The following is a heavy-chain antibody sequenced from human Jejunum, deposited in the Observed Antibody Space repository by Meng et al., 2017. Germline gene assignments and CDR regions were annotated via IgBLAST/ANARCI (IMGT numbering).Heavy chain of an antibody. CDR2: FTRGGTT. Sequence: QVRLTQWGAGLLKPSETLSLTCAVYGGSISGYFWSWIRQAPGEGLEWVGEFTRGGTTNYNPSLKSRVTISADTSKNQFSLTLSSVSAADTAVYYCARHEVDFDNWGQGTLVTVSS. D-gene: IGHD1-26*01. J-gene: IGHJ4*02. V-gene: IGHV4-34*02. CDR1: GGSISGYF. CDR3: ARHEVDFDN.